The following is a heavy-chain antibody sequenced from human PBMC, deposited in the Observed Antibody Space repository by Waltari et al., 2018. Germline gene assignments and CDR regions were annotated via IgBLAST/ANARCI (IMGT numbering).Heavy chain of an antibody. CDR1: GSNFSTYV. V-gene: IGHV1-69*01. D-gene: IGHD3-22*01. Sequence: QVQLEQSGTEVKRPGSSVTVSCQASGSNFSTYVNSWGRQAPGQGLEWMGGIIPLFGAGNYAQKFQGRLTVSADESAGTVSMELGSLTSEDTAIYYCGSEGYYADNSGYYYDVSWGQGTLVAVSS. CDR2: IIPLFGAG. J-gene: IGHJ1*01. CDR3: GSEGYYADNSGYYYDVS.